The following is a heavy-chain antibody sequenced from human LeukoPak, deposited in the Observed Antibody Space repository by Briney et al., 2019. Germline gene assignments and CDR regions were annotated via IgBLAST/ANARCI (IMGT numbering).Heavy chain of an antibody. CDR2: INHSGST. Sequence: SETLSLTCAVYGGSFSGYYWSWIRQPPGKGLEWIGEINHSGSTNYNPSLKSRVTISVDTSKNQFSLKLSSVTAADTAVYYCARGDEVGNYFDYWGQGTLVTVSS. V-gene: IGHV4-34*01. D-gene: IGHD1-26*01. CDR1: GGSFSGYY. CDR3: ARGDEVGNYFDY. J-gene: IGHJ4*02.